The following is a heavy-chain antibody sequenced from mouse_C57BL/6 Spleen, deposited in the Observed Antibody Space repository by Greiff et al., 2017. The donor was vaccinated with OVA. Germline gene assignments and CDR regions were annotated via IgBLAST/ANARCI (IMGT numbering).Heavy chain of an antibody. V-gene: IGHV1-64*01. CDR1: GYTFTSYW. J-gene: IGHJ2*01. Sequence: QVQLQQPGAELVKPGASVKLSCKASGYTFTSYWMHWVKQRPGQGLAWIGMIHPNSGSTNYNEKFKSKATLPVDKSSSTAYMQLSSLSSEDSAVYYGARSGYDGVGYWGQGTTLTVSS. CDR2: IHPNSGST. CDR3: ARSGYDGVGY. D-gene: IGHD2-2*01.